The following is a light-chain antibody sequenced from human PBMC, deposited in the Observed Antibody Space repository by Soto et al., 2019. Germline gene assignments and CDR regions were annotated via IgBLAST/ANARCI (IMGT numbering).Light chain of an antibody. CDR2: KAS. CDR3: QQYNSYPWT. V-gene: IGKV1-5*03. J-gene: IGKJ1*01. Sequence: DIQMTQAPSTLSASVGDRVTITCRASQSISSWLAWYQQEPGKAPKLLIYKASTLQSGVQSRFSGSGSGTEFTLTISSLQPDDFATYYCQQYNSYPWTFGQGTKVESK. CDR1: QSISSW.